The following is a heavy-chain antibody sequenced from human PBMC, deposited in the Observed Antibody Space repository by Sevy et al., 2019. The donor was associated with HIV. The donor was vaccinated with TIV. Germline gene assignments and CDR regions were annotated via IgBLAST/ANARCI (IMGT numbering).Heavy chain of an antibody. V-gene: IGHV3-11*06. Sequence: GGSLRLSCVGSGFTFGDYYISWIRQAPGKGLECVAYISSSSSFTNYTDSVRGRFTISRDNAKNEVFLQMNSLRAEDTGVYYCARGAYDVWGQGTTVTVSS. CDR3: ARGAYDV. CDR1: GFTFGDYY. CDR2: ISSSSSFT. J-gene: IGHJ3*01.